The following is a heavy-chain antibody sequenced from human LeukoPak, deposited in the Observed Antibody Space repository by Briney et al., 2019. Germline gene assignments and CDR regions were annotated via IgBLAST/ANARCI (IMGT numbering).Heavy chain of an antibody. Sequence: PGGSLRLSCAASGFTFSSYAMHWVRQAPGKGLEWVAVISYDGSNKYYADSVKGRFTISRDNSKNTLYLQMNSLRAEDTAVYYCARIGYSGYEGGYWGQGTLVTVSS. V-gene: IGHV3-30-3*01. J-gene: IGHJ4*02. CDR2: ISYDGSNK. CDR1: GFTFSSYA. CDR3: ARIGYSGYEGGY. D-gene: IGHD5-12*01.